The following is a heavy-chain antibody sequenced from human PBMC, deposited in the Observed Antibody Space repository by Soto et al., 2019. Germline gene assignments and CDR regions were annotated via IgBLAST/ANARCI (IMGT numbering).Heavy chain of an antibody. J-gene: IGHJ4*02. CDR3: AKWSYLDY. Sequence: AGGSLRLSCVGSGFNFRIYTMNWVRQAPGKGLEWVATISGSDGKTYYADSVKGRFSISRDTSRNTLYLQMNSLRADDTAIYYCAKWSYLDYWGQGTRVTVSS. CDR2: ISGSDGKT. D-gene: IGHD3-3*01. V-gene: IGHV3-23*01. CDR1: GFNFRIYT.